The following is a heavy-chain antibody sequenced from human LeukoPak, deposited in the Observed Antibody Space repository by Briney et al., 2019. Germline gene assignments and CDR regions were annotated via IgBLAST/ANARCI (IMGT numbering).Heavy chain of an antibody. CDR3: ARHEDIVLMVPFDP. CDR2: IYYSGST. Sequence: SETLSLTCTVSGGSISSSSYYWGWIRQPPGKGLEWIGSIYYSGSTYYNPSLKSRVTISVDTSKNQFSLKLSSVTAADTAVYYCARHEDIVLMVPFDPWGQGTLVTVSS. V-gene: IGHV4-39*01. CDR1: GGSISSSSYY. J-gene: IGHJ5*02. D-gene: IGHD2-8*01.